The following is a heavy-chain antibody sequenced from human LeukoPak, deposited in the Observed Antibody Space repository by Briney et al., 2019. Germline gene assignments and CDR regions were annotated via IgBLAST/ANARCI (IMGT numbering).Heavy chain of an antibody. V-gene: IGHV1-18*01. J-gene: IGHJ4*02. D-gene: IGHD3-10*01. CDR2: ISAYNGNT. CDR1: GYTFTRYG. Sequence: ASVKVSCKASGYTFTRYGISWVRQAPGQGLEWMGWISAYNGNTNYAQKLQGRVNMTTDTSTSTAYMELRSLRSDDTAVYYCARDRSPMVRGVISDYWGQGTLVTVSS. CDR3: ARDRSPMVRGVISDY.